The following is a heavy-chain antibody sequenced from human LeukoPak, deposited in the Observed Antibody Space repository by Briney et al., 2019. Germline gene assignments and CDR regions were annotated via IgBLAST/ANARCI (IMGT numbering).Heavy chain of an antibody. CDR1: GGSFSGYY. CDR2: INHSGST. Sequence: PSETLSLTCAVYGGSFSGYYWSWIRQPPGKGLEWIGEINHSGSTNYNPSLKSRVTIPVDTSKNQFSLKLSSVTAADTAVYYCARGADIVVVPAGLYYFDYWGQGTLVTVCS. CDR3: ARGADIVVVPAGLYYFDY. D-gene: IGHD2-2*01. J-gene: IGHJ4*02. V-gene: IGHV4-34*01.